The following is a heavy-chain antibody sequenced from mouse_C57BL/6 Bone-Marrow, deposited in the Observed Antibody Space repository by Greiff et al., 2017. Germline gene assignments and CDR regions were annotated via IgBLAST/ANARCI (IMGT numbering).Heavy chain of an antibody. J-gene: IGHJ3*01. D-gene: IGHD1-1*01. CDR3: VRESDYYGSAWFAY. CDR1: GYTFTSYG. Sequence: QVQLQQSGAELARPGASVKLSCKASGYTFTSYGISWVKQRTGQGLEWIGEIYPRSGNTYYNEKFKGKATLTADKSSSTAYMELRSLTSEDSAVYFCVRESDYYGSAWFAYCGQGTLVTVS. V-gene: IGHV1-81*01. CDR2: IYPRSGNT.